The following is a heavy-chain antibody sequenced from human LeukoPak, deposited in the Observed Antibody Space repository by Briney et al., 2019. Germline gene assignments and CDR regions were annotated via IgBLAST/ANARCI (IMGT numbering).Heavy chain of an antibody. D-gene: IGHD6-13*01. J-gene: IGHJ4*02. V-gene: IGHV3-30*18. Sequence: GGSLRLSCAASGFSFSTYGMHWVRQAPGKGLEWVAVISWDGSNKYYAETAKGRFTISRDNSKNTLYLQMNSLRAEGTAVYYCAKDLAPQSSSWPSDYWGQGTLVAVSS. CDR1: GFSFSTYG. CDR2: ISWDGSNK. CDR3: AKDLAPQSSSWPSDY.